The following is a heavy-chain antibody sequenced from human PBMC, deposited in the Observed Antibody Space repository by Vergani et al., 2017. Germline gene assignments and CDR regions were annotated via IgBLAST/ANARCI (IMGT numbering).Heavy chain of an antibody. CDR3: ARDKVTAARGIVATMGY. CDR2: IIPILGIA. J-gene: IGHJ4*02. V-gene: IGHV1-69*08. D-gene: IGHD5-12*01. CDR1: GGTFSSYT. Sequence: QVQLVQSGAEVKKPGSSVKVSCKASGGTFSSYTISWVRQAPGQGLEWMGRIIPILGIANYAQKFQGRVTITADKSTSTAYMELSSLRSEDTAVYYCARDKVTAARGIVATMGYWGQGTLVTVSS.